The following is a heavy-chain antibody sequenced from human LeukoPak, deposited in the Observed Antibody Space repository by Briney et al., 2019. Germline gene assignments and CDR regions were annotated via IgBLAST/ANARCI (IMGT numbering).Heavy chain of an antibody. CDR2: INAGNGNT. CDR1: GYTFTNYA. J-gene: IGHJ6*02. Sequence: ASVKVSCKASGYTFTNYAMHWVRQAPGQRLEWMGWINAGNGNTKYSQKFQGRVTITRDTSASTAYMELSSLRSEDTAVYYCARERLSDYGDYYYYYGMDVWGQGTTVTVSS. D-gene: IGHD4-17*01. CDR3: ARERLSDYGDYYYYYGMDV. V-gene: IGHV1-3*01.